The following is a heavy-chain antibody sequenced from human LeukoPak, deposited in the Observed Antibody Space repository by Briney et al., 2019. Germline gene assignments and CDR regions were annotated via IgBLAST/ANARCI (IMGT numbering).Heavy chain of an antibody. Sequence: SETLSLTCTVSGGSISSYYWSWIRQPPGRGLEWIGHIYDSGTTNYNPSLKSRVTTSGDTSKNLFSLKINSVTAADTAVYYCARYSSGWDYWGQGTLVTVSS. D-gene: IGHD6-19*01. CDR1: GGSISSYY. J-gene: IGHJ4*02. CDR3: ARYSSGWDY. V-gene: IGHV4-59*08. CDR2: IYDSGTT.